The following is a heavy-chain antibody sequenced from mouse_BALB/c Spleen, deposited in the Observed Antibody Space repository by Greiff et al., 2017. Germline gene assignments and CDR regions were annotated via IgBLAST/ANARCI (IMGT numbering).Heavy chain of an antibody. CDR2: ISSGGSYT. J-gene: IGHJ4*01. Sequence: EVKLMESGGGLVKPGGSLKLSCAASGFTFSSYTMSWVRQTPEKRLEWVATISSGGSYTYYPDSVKGRFTISRDNAKNTLYLQMSSLKSEDTAMYYCTRDLTGRAMDYWGQGTSVTVSS. CDR3: TRDLTGRAMDY. V-gene: IGHV5-6-4*01. D-gene: IGHD4-1*01. CDR1: GFTFSSYT.